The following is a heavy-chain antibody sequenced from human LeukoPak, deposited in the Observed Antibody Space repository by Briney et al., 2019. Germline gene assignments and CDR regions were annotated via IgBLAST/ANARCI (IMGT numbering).Heavy chain of an antibody. J-gene: IGHJ4*02. CDR1: GFTFSSYA. Sequence: GGSLRLSCAVSGFTFSSYAMSWVRQAPGKGLEWVSTVSDSGGSTYYADSVQGHFTISRDNYKNTLYLQMNSLRAEDTAVYYCAKLSSSGWYYFDYWGQGNMVTVSS. V-gene: IGHV3-23*01. CDR2: VSDSGGST. D-gene: IGHD6-19*01. CDR3: AKLSSSGWYYFDY.